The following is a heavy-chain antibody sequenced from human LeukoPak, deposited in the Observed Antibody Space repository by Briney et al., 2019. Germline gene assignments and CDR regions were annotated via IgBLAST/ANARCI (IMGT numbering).Heavy chain of an antibody. V-gene: IGHV1-3*01. J-gene: IGHJ4*02. D-gene: IGHD6-13*01. CDR3: AKEERGIVAAGTLFDY. CDR2: INAGNGNT. Sequence: ASVKVSCKASGYTFTSYAMHWVRQAPGQRLEWMGWINAGNGNTKYSQKFQGRVTMTRDTSTSTVYMELSSLRSEDTAVYYCAKEERGIVAAGTLFDYWGQGTLVTVSS. CDR1: GYTFTSYA.